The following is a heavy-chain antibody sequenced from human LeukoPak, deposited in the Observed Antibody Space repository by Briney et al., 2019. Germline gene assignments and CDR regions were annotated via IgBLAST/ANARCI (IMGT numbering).Heavy chain of an antibody. CDR2: IYTSGST. CDR1: GGSISSGSYY. J-gene: IGHJ4*02. CDR3: ARSYPYCGGDCPSFDY. Sequence: PSETLSLTCTVSGGSISSGSYYWSWIRQPAGKGLEWIGRIYTSGSTNYNPSLKSRATISVDTSKNQFSLKLSSVTAADTAVYYCARSYPYCGGDCPSFDYWGQGTLVTVSS. D-gene: IGHD2-21*01. V-gene: IGHV4-61*02.